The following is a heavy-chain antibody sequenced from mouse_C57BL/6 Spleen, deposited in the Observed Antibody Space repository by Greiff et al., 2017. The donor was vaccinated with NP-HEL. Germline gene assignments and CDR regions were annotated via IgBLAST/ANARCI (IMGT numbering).Heavy chain of an antibody. CDR2: ISSGSSTI. V-gene: IGHV5-17*01. CDR1: GFTFSDYG. D-gene: IGHD1-1*01. Sequence: EVQLVESGGGLVKPGGSLKLSCAASGFTFSDYGMHWVRQAPEKGLEWVAYISSGSSTISYAATVKGRFTISRDNANNTLFLQMTSLRSEDTAMYYCARDYYGSSPRWYFEVWGTGTTVTVSS. J-gene: IGHJ1*03. CDR3: ARDYYGSSPRWYFEV.